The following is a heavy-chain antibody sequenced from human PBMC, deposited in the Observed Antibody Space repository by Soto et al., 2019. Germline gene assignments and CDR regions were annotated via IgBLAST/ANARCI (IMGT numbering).Heavy chain of an antibody. Sequence: SGPTLVNPTQTLTLTCTFSGFSLSTREVGVGWIRQPPGKALEWLALIYWDDDKRYRPSLKSRLTIAKDTSKNLVILIMTNMEPEYKPTYCCAHSAYYLGSGIYTLHGGQAILVPV. CDR1: GFSLSTREVG. J-gene: IGHJ4*02. D-gene: IGHD3-10*01. CDR3: AHSAYYLGSGIYTLH. V-gene: IGHV2-5*02. CDR2: IYWDDDK.